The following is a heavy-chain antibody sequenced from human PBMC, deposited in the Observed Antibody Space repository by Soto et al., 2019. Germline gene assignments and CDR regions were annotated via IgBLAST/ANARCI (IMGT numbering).Heavy chain of an antibody. Sequence: QVQLVESGGGLVKPGGSLRLSCAASGFTFSDYYMSWVRQAPGQGLEWVSYISSSSDYRNYADSVMVRFTISRDNAKNSLYLQMNSLRAEDTAVYYCARVAHSSSWYELDYWGRGTLVTVSS. V-gene: IGHV3-11*06. CDR2: ISSSSDYR. CDR1: GFTFSDYY. CDR3: ARVAHSSSWYELDY. D-gene: IGHD6-13*01. J-gene: IGHJ4*02.